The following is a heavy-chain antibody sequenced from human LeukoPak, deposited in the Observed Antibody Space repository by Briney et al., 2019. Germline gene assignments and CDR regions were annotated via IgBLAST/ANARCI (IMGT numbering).Heavy chain of an antibody. V-gene: IGHV3-7*01. CDR1: GLTISNYW. Sequence: GGSLRLSCAASGLTISNYWMCWVRQAPGKGPEWVANIKRDGSDQYYVDSVKGRFTISRDNAKNSLYLQMNSLRAEDSAVYYCARHRQFYYDNSPYYYFDYWGQGALVTAS. CDR3: ARHRQFYYDNSPYYYFDY. D-gene: IGHD3-22*01. CDR2: IKRDGSDQ. J-gene: IGHJ4*02.